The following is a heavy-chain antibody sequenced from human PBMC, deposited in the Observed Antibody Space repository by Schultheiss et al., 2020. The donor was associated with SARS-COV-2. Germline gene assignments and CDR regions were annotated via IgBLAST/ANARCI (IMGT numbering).Heavy chain of an antibody. D-gene: IGHD1-26*01. CDR3: ARAPLRIVGATHRFDY. V-gene: IGHV1-69*13. CDR1: GGTFSSYA. J-gene: IGHJ4*02. CDR2: IIPIFGTA. Sequence: SVKVSCKASGGTFSSYAISWVRQAPGQGLEWMGGIIPIFGTANYAQKFQGRVTITADESTSTAYMELSSLRSEDTAVYYCARAPLRIVGATHRFDYWGQGTLVTVSS.